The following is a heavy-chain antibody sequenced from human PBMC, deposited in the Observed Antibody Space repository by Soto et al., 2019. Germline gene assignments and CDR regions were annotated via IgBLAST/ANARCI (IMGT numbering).Heavy chain of an antibody. CDR1: GGSINNYY. CDR2: IYYTGTT. CDR3: ARRNCSGGSCPVDY. D-gene: IGHD2-15*01. V-gene: IGHV4-59*08. Sequence: SETLSLTCTVSGGSINNYYWSWIRQPPGKGLEWIGYIYYTGTTNYNPSLQSRVTISVDTSKNQFSLKPSSVTAADTAVYYCARRNCSGGSCPVDYWGQGTLVTVSS. J-gene: IGHJ4*02.